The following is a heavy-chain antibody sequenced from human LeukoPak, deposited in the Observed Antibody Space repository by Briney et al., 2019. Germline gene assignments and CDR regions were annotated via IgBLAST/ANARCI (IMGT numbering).Heavy chain of an antibody. Sequence: ASVKVSCKVSGYTLTELSMHWVRQAPGKGLEWMGGFDPEDGETIYAQKFQGRVTMTEDTSTDTAYMELGSLRSEDTAVYYCATGLLPGTHGIWFDPWGQGTLVTVSS. V-gene: IGHV1-24*01. D-gene: IGHD3-10*01. CDR2: FDPEDGET. J-gene: IGHJ5*02. CDR3: ATGLLPGTHGIWFDP. CDR1: GYTLTELS.